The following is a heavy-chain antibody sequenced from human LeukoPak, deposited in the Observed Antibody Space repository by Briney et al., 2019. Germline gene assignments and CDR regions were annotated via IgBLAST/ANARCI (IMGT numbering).Heavy chain of an antibody. J-gene: IGHJ4*02. CDR1: GYTFTSYG. V-gene: IGHV1-18*01. D-gene: IGHD4-17*01. CDR3: AAHDYGDYPYYFDY. Sequence: ASVKVSCKASGYTFTSYGISWVRQAPGQGLEWMGWISAYNGNTNYAQKLQGRVTMTTDTSTSTAYTELRSLRSDDTAVYYCAAHDYGDYPYYFDYWGQGTLVTVSS. CDR2: ISAYNGNT.